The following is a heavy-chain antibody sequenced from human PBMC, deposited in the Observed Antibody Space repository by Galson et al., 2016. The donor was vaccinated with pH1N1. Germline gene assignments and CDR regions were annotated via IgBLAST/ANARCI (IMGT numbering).Heavy chain of an antibody. J-gene: IGHJ4*02. Sequence: SLRLSCAPSGFSVSNNHMSWVRQAPGKGLEWVSVIYRGGSTYYADSLEGRFTISRDDSKNMLYLQMNSLRVDDTAIYYCMGTLLSFGEPNNADFWGQGTQVTVSS. CDR2: IYRGGST. CDR3: MGTLLSFGEPNNADF. V-gene: IGHV3-53*01. D-gene: IGHD3-10*01. CDR1: GFSVSNNH.